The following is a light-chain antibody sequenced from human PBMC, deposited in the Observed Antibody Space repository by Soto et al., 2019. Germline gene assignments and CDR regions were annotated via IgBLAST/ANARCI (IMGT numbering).Light chain of an antibody. J-gene: IGKJ1*01. CDR3: QQYHTDLT. CDR1: ESIDNW. V-gene: IGKV1-5*01. CDR2: AAS. Sequence: DIQMTQSPSTLSASVGDTVTITCRASESIDNWLAWYQQKPGKAPKLLIFAASTLVRGVPSRFSGRGSGTEFTLTIGNLQADDYATFYCQQYHTDLTFGQGTKVEIK.